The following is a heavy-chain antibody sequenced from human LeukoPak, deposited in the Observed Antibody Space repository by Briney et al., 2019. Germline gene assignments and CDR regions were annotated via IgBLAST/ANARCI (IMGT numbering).Heavy chain of an antibody. CDR2: IYYRGDI. CDR1: DGSIRTYY. V-gene: IGHV4-59*03. D-gene: IGHD3/OR15-3a*01. Sequence: SETLSLTCSVSDGSIRTYYWSWIRQSPGQGLEWIGNIYYRGDINYNPSLKSRDIISIDTSKNQFSLKVTSLTAADTAVYYCATNKDWAEADWGQGTLVIVSS. CDR3: ATNKDWAEAD. J-gene: IGHJ4*02.